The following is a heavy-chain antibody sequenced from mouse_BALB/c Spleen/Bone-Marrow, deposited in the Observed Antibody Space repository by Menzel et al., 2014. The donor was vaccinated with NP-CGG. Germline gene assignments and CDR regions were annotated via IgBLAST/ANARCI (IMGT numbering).Heavy chain of an antibody. CDR1: GYSFTGYY. V-gene: IGHV1-26*01. CDR2: VNPNNGGT. CDR3: VLLRAWFAY. J-gene: IGHJ3*01. Sequence: SGPDLVKPGASVEISCKASGYSFTGYYMHWVKQSHGKSLEWIGRVNPNNGGTSYNQKFKGKAILTVDKSSSIAYMELRSLTSEDSAVYYCVLLRAWFAYWGQGTLVTVSA. D-gene: IGHD1-1*01.